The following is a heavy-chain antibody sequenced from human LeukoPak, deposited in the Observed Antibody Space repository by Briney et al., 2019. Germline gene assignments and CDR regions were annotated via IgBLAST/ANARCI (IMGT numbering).Heavy chain of an antibody. CDR2: IIGSGPNT. CDR3: AKDYDILTLDY. J-gene: IGHJ4*02. CDR1: GFTFSAYA. Sequence: PGGSLRLSCAASGFTFSAYAMGWVRQAPGKGLEWVSAIIGSGPNTYFAGSVKGRFTISRDNSKNTLYLQMNSLRAEDTAVYYCAKDYDILTLDYRGQGTLVTVSS. D-gene: IGHD3-9*01. V-gene: IGHV3-23*01.